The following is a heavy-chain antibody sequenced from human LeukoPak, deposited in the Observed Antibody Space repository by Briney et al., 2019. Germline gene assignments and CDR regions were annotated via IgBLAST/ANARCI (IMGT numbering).Heavy chain of an antibody. J-gene: IGHJ4*02. V-gene: IGHV3-23*01. CDR3: AKSTAMVTSFDY. CDR2: ISGSGGST. D-gene: IGHD5-18*01. CDR1: GFTFSSYA. Sequence: GASLRLSCAASGFTFSSYAMSWVRQAPGKGLEWVSAISGSGGSTYYADSVKGRFTISRDNSKNTLYLQMNSLRAEDTAVYYCAKSTAMVTSFDYWGQGPLVTVSS.